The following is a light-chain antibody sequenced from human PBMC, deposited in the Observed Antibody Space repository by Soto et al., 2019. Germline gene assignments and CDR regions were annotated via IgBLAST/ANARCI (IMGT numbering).Light chain of an antibody. CDR1: SSDVGSTFNY. CDR3: RAYTTGSPPVL. J-gene: IGLJ2*01. Sequence: QSVLTQPASVSGSPGQSITISCTGTSSDVGSTFNYVSWYQHHPGKAPSLIMSDVNHRPSGVSDRFSGSKSGNTASLTISGLQAEDEAQYFFRAYTTGSPPVLIGGGTKLTVL. V-gene: IGLV2-14*03. CDR2: DVN.